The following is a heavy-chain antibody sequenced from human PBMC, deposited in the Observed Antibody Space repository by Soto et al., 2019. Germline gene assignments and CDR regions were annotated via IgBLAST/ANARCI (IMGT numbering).Heavy chain of an antibody. CDR1: GFICSSYD. J-gene: IGHJ3*02. Sequence: GGSLRLSCAVSGFICSSYDMSWVRQAPGKGLEWVSTILVGGSPHYEDSVKGRFTISRDTSKNTVYLQMNSLTAGDTAVYYCAKATATSGGAFEIYGQGXMVTVPS. V-gene: IGHV3-23*01. CDR3: AKATATSGGAFEI. CDR2: ILVGGSP. D-gene: IGHD1-1*01.